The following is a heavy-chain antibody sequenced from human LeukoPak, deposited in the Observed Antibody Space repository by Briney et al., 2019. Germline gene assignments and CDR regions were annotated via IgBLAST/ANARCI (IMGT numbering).Heavy chain of an antibody. J-gene: IGHJ4*02. D-gene: IGHD6-19*01. Sequence: GSLRLSCAASGFTVSSNYMSWVRQPPGKGLEWIGSIYYSGSTYYNPSLRSRVTISVDTSKNQFSLKLSSVTAADTAVYYCARHLFQGVTSGWYYWGQGTLVTVSS. V-gene: IGHV4-39*01. CDR1: GFTVSSNY. CDR2: IYYSGST. CDR3: ARHLFQGVTSGWYY.